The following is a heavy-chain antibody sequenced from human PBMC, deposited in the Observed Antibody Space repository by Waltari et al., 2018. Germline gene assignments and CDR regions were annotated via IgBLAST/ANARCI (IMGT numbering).Heavy chain of an antibody. D-gene: IGHD6-6*01. V-gene: IGHV1-3*01. Sequence: QVQLVQSGAEVKKPGASVKVSCKASGYTFTSYAMHWVRQAPGQRLEWMGWINAGNGNTKYSQKFQGRVTITRDTSASTAYMELSSLRSEDTAVYYCARQGIAARPWIWFDPWGQGTLVTVSS. CDR2: INAGNGNT. CDR1: GYTFTSYA. J-gene: IGHJ5*02. CDR3: ARQGIAARPWIWFDP.